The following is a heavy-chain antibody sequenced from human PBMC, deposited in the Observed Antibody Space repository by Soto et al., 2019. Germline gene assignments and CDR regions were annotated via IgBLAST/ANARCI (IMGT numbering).Heavy chain of an antibody. J-gene: IGHJ4*02. CDR2: IYYSGST. Sequence: SETLSLTCTVSGGSISSYYWSLIRQPPGKGLEWIGYIYYSGSTNYNPSLKSRVTISVDTSKNQFSLKLSSVTAADTAVYYCARADSSGWYGLDYWGQGTLVTVSS. V-gene: IGHV4-59*01. CDR3: ARADSSGWYGLDY. D-gene: IGHD6-19*01. CDR1: GGSISSYY.